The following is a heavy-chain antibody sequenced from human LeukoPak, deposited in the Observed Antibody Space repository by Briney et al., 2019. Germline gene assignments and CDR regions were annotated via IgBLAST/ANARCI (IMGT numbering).Heavy chain of an antibody. J-gene: IGHJ2*01. CDR1: GGSISSGGYS. D-gene: IGHD5-18*01. CDR3: ARGTPIQLWLRVGYFDL. V-gene: IGHV4-30-2*05. CDR2: IYHSGST. Sequence: SQTLSLTCAVSGGSISSGGYSWSWIRQPPGKGLEWIGYIYHSGSTYYNPSLKSRVTISVDTSKNQFSLQLNSVTPEDTAVYYCARGTPIQLWLRVGYFDLWGRGTLVTVSS.